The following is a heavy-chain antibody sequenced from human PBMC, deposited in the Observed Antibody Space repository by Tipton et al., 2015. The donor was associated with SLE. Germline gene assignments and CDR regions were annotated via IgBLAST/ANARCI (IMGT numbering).Heavy chain of an antibody. V-gene: IGHV4-31*03. Sequence: TLSLTCTVSGGSISSGGYYWSWIRQHPGKGLEWIGYIYYSGSTYYNPSLKSRVTISVDTSKNHFSLKLSSVTAADTAVYYCARGLIYYDSSGQGYYFDYWGQGTLVTVSS. CDR1: GGSISSGGYY. CDR2: IYYSGST. D-gene: IGHD3-22*01. CDR3: ARGLIYYDSSGQGYYFDY. J-gene: IGHJ4*02.